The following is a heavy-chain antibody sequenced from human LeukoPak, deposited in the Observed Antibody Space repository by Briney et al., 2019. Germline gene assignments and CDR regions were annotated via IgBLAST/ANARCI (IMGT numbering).Heavy chain of an antibody. CDR1: GGSISSSSYY. CDR2: IYYSGST. D-gene: IGHD6-19*01. J-gene: IGHJ4*02. CDR3: AREEKQWLVRGYFHY. Sequence: SETLSLTCTVSGGSISSSSYYWGWIRQPPGKGLEWIGSIYYSGSTYYNPSLKSRVTISVDTSKNQFSLKVNSVTAADTAMYYCAREEKQWLVRGYFHYWGQGTLVTVSS. V-gene: IGHV4-39*07.